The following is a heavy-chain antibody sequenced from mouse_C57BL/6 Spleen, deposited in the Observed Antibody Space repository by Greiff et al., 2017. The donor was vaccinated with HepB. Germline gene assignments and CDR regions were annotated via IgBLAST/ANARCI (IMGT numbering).Heavy chain of an antibody. J-gene: IGHJ2*01. CDR2: IRTGGGT. Sequence: QVTLKVSGPGLVAPSQSLSITCTVSGFSLTSYAISWVRQPPGKGLEWLGVIRTGGGTNYNSALKSRLSISKDNSKSQVFLKLNSPQTDDTARYYCARGGGNYGGFDYWGQGTTLTVSS. CDR1: GFSLTSYA. CDR3: ARGGGNYGGFDY. D-gene: IGHD2-1*01. V-gene: IGHV2-9-1*01.